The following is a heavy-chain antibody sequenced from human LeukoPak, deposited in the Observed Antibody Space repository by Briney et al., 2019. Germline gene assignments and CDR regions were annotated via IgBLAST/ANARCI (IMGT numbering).Heavy chain of an antibody. D-gene: IGHD1-26*01. CDR3: ARSVGNSGSFQGYNY. J-gene: IGHJ4*02. Sequence: PSETLSLTCTVSGGSVSSSIYYWGWIRQPPGKGLEWIGSIYYSGSTSYNPSLKSRVTISVDTSKNQFSLKLTSVTAADTAVYYCARSVGNSGSFQGYNYWGQGILVTVSS. CDR1: GGSVSSSIYY. V-gene: IGHV4-39*01. CDR2: IYYSGST.